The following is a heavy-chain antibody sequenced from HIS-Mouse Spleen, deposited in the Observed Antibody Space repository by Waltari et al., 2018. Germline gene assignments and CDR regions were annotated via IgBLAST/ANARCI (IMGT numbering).Heavy chain of an antibody. D-gene: IGHD3-3*01. CDR2: IYYSGGT. CDR3: ARSPYYDFWSGYSDNWFDP. Sequence: QVQLQESGPGLVKPSQTLSLTCTVSGGSISSGGYYWSWIRQHPGKGLEWIGYIYYSGGTYYNPALKSRVTISVDTSKNQFSLKLSSVTATDTAVYYCARSPYYDFWSGYSDNWFDPWVQGTLVTVSS. V-gene: IGHV4-31*03. CDR1: GGSISSGGYY. J-gene: IGHJ5*02.